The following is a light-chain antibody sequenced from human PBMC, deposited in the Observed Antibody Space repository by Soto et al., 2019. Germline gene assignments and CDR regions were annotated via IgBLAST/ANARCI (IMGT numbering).Light chain of an antibody. CDR3: LQVTHFPWA. V-gene: IGKV2-24*01. J-gene: IGKJ1*01. CDR1: ESLVHSDGNTY. CDR2: KIS. Sequence: DIVMTQTPLSSRVTLGQPASITCTSSESLVHSDGNTYLSWLHQRPGQPPRLLIHKISNRFPGVPDRFSGSGAGTEITLRISRIEPEDAGTFFCLQVTHFPWAFGQGTKV.